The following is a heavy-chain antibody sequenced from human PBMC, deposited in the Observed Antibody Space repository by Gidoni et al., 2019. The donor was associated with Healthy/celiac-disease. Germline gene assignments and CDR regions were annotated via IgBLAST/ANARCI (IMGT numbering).Heavy chain of an antibody. Sequence: EVQLLESGGGLVQPGGSLRLSCAASGFTFSSYAMSWVRQAPGKGLEWVSAISGSGGSTYYADSVKGRFTISRDNSKNTLYLQMNSLRAEDTAVYYCAASLREVGYSYGLPYYYGMDVWGQGTTVTVSS. CDR1: GFTFSSYA. CDR2: ISGSGGST. D-gene: IGHD5-18*01. J-gene: IGHJ6*02. V-gene: IGHV3-23*01. CDR3: AASLREVGYSYGLPYYYGMDV.